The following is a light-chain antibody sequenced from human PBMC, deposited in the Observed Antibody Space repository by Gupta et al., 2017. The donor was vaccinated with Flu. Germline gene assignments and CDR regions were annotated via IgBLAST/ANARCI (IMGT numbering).Light chain of an antibody. J-gene: IGLJ3*02. CDR1: NIGTRS. V-gene: IGLV3-21*02. CDR2: DNS. CDR3: QVWHTGSDYWRV. Sequence: SFVLTQSPSVSVAHRQTATITCGGDNIGTRSVHWYQQKSGQAPVLVLYDNSDRPSGIPERFSGSNSGNTATLTISRVAAGEEADYHCQVWHTGSDYWRVFGGGTKLTVL.